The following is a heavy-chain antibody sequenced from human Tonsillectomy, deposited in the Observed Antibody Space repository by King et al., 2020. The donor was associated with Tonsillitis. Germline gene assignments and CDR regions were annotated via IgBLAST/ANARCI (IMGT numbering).Heavy chain of an antibody. D-gene: IGHD5-12*01. CDR1: GYTFTSHE. J-gene: IGHJ6*02. CDR2: INPNSGST. Sequence: VQLVESGAEVKKPGASVKVSCEASGYTFTSHEITWVRHVTGHGLEYMGWINPNSGSTGYTQTFQGRGTMTREPSISTAYMELSSLRSEDTAVYYCARQFLNSGHYYYYGLDVWGQGTTVIVSS. V-gene: IGHV1-8*01. CDR3: ARQFLNSGHYYYYGLDV.